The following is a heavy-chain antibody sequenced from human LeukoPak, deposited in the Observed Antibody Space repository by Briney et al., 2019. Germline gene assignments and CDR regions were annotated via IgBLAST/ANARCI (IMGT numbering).Heavy chain of an antibody. D-gene: IGHD4-17*01. CDR2: IYYSGST. CDR1: GGSISSSSYY. Sequence: SETLSLTCTVSGGSISSSSYYWGWIRQPPGKGLEWIGGIYYSGSTYYNPSLKSRVTISVDTSKNRFSLKLTSVTAADMAVYYCARVPTVTFFDYWGQGTLVTVSS. J-gene: IGHJ4*02. V-gene: IGHV4-39*01. CDR3: ARVPTVTFFDY.